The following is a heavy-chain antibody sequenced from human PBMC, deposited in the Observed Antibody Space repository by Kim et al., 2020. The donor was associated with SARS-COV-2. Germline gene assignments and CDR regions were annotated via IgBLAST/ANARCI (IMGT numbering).Heavy chain of an antibody. Sequence: GGSLRLSCAASGFTFGDYGMHWVRQAPGKGLEWVSCISRNSGCIGYADSVKGRFTISRDNAKNSMYLQMNSLRAEDTALYYCAKEGWGRVRGVWVDYWGQGTLVTVSS. D-gene: IGHD3-10*01. CDR3: AKEGWGRVRGVWVDY. CDR1: GFTFGDYG. CDR2: ISRNSGCI. J-gene: IGHJ4*02. V-gene: IGHV3-9*01.